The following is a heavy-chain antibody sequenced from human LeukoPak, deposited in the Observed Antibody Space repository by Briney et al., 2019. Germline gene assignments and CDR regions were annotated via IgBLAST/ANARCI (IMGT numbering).Heavy chain of an antibody. D-gene: IGHD3-9*01. Sequence: GGSLRLSCAASGFTFSSYSMNWVRQAPGKGLEWASSISSSSSYIYYADSVKGRFTISRDNAKNSLYLQMNSLRAEDTAVYYCARSERAYDILTGYYSGFDYWGQGTLVTVSS. CDR2: ISSSSSYI. CDR1: GFTFSSYS. CDR3: ARSERAYDILTGYYSGFDY. J-gene: IGHJ4*02. V-gene: IGHV3-21*01.